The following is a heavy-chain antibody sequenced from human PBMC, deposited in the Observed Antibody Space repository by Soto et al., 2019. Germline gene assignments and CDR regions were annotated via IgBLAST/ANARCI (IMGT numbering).Heavy chain of an antibody. V-gene: IGHV3-7*01. CDR3: ARDAWYSSGWYFAFDI. D-gene: IGHD6-19*01. CDR2: IKQDGSEK. CDR1: GFTFSSYW. Sequence: GGSLRLSCAASGFTFSSYWMSWVRQAPGKGLEWVANIKQDGSEKYYVDSVKGRFTISRDNSKNSLYLQMNSLRAEDTAVYYCARDAWYSSGWYFAFDIWGQGTMVTVS. J-gene: IGHJ3*02.